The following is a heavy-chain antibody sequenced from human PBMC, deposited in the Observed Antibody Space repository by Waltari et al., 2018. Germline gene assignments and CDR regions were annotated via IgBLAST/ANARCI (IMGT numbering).Heavy chain of an antibody. V-gene: IGHV1-2*06. D-gene: IGHD1-26*01. Sequence: QVQLVQSGAEVKKPGASVKVSCKASGYTFTGYYMHWVRQAPGQGLEWMGRINPNSGGTNYAQKFQGRGTRTRDTSISTAYMELSRLRSDDTAVYYCAREDSGSYFLPGYWGHGTLVTVSS. J-gene: IGHJ4*01. CDR3: AREDSGSYFLPGY. CDR2: INPNSGGT. CDR1: GYTFTGYY.